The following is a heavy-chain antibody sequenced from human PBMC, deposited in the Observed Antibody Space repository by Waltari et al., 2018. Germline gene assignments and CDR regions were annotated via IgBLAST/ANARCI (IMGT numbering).Heavy chain of an antibody. V-gene: IGHV4-38-2*01. CDR3: ARAPRALLLWHGFDI. J-gene: IGHJ3*02. Sequence: QVQLQESGPGLVRPSETLSLTCVVSGYSISSDSSWGWVRQPPGKGLEWIGSIYYSGSTYYNPSLKSRVTISVDTSENQFSLNMRSVTAADTAVYYCARAPRALLLWHGFDIWGQGTLVSVSS. CDR2: IYYSGST. D-gene: IGHD3-10*01. CDR1: GYSISSDSS.